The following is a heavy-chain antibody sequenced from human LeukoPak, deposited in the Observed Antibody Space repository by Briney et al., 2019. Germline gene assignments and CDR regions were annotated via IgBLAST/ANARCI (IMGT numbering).Heavy chain of an antibody. V-gene: IGHV4-59*01. CDR1: GGPISSDY. J-gene: IGHJ4*02. CDR3: ARVVGATGSSDY. Sequence: SETLSLTCTVSGGPISSDYWSWIRQPPGTGLEWLGYIYYIGSTNYNPSLKSRITISVDTSKSHFSLKLSSVTAADTAVYYCARVVGATGSSDYWGQGTLVTVSS. D-gene: IGHD1-26*01. CDR2: IYYIGST.